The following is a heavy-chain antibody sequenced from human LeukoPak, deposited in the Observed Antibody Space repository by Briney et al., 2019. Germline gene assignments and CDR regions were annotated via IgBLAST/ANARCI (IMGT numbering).Heavy chain of an antibody. D-gene: IGHD7-27*01. CDR2: FYHSGST. CDR3: ARLLTGDAFDI. J-gene: IGHJ3*02. Sequence: PSETLSLTCAVSGYSISSGYYWGWIRQPPGKGLEWIGSFYHSGSTYYNPSLKSRVTISVDTSKNQFSLKLSSVTAADTAVYYCARLLTGDAFDIWGQGTMVTVSS. V-gene: IGHV4-38-2*01. CDR1: GYSISSGYY.